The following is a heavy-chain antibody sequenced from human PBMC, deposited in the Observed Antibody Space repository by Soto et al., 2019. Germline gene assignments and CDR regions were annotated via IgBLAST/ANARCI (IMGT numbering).Heavy chain of an antibody. D-gene: IGHD6-13*01. CDR2: LSDSGVSI. Sequence: EVQLLESGGGSVQPGGSLRLSCTASGFTFSSHAMTWVRQAPGKGLEWVSGLSDSGVSIYYADSVKGRLTISRDNSKNTLCLLMHTLRAEDTAVYYCAKVSSSWYAGFFDLWGQGTLVTVSS. V-gene: IGHV3-23*01. CDR3: AKVSSSWYAGFFDL. J-gene: IGHJ4*02. CDR1: GFTFSSHA.